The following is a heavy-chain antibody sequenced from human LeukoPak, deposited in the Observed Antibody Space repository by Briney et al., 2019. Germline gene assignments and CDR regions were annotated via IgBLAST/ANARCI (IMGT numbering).Heavy chain of an antibody. Sequence: GGSHRLSCAASGFTFSSYSMNWVRQAPGKGLEWLSYITSSSSNIYYADSVKGRFTVSRDNAKNSLYLQMNSLRDEDTALYYCVRSKTYFFEYWGQGALVTVSS. V-gene: IGHV3-48*02. CDR2: ITSSSSNI. D-gene: IGHD1-26*01. J-gene: IGHJ4*02. CDR3: VRSKTYFFEY. CDR1: GFTFSSYS.